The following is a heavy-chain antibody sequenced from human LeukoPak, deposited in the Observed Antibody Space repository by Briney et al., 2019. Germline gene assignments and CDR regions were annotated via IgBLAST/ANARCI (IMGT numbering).Heavy chain of an antibody. CDR3: ARGRLGGSGSYYLS. J-gene: IGHJ5*02. Sequence: SETLSLTCAVYGGSFSGYYWSWIRQPPGKGLEWIGEINHSGSTNYNPSLKSRVTISVDTSKNQFSLKLSSVTAADTAVYYCARGRLGGSGSYYLSWGQGTLVTVSS. D-gene: IGHD3-10*01. CDR1: GGSFSGYY. CDR2: INHSGST. V-gene: IGHV4-34*01.